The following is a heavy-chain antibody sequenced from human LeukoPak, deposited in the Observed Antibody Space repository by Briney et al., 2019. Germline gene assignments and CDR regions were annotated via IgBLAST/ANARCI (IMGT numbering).Heavy chain of an antibody. J-gene: IGHJ4*02. CDR3: ARRMGRLWFGELSLYFDY. D-gene: IGHD3-10*01. CDR1: GGSIRSYS. V-gene: IGHV4-59*12. Sequence: SETLSLTCTVSGGSIRSYSWSWIRQPPGSGLEWIGYIHHSRSTNYNPSLKSRVTVSVDTSKNQFSLKLSSVTAADTAVYYCARRMGRLWFGELSLYFDYWGQGTLVTVSS. CDR2: IHHSRST.